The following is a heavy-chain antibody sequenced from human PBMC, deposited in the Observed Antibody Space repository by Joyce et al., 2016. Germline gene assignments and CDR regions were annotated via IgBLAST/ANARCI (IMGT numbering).Heavy chain of an antibody. CDR1: GESVSSNSAA. CDR2: TYFRSKWYN. CDR3: ARDVEIFSGTFYGMDV. J-gene: IGHJ6*02. D-gene: IGHD1-1*01. V-gene: IGHV6-1*01. Sequence: QLKLQQSGPGLVKPSQTLSLTCAISGESVSSNSAAWNWIRQSPSRGLEWVGRTYFRSKWYNDYAGSMKSRLTIIPDTSNNQFSLQVRSVTPEDTAVYFCARDVEIFSGTFYGMDVWGQGTTVTVSS.